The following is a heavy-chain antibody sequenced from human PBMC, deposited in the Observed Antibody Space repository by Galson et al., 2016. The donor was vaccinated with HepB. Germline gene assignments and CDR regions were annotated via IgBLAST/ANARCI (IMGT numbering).Heavy chain of an antibody. CDR3: AKSKVLIETYGGGFDY. V-gene: IGHV3-23*01. CDR1: GFTFSSYA. D-gene: IGHD4-17*01. CDR2: ISDSGGST. J-gene: IGHJ4*02. Sequence: SLRLSCAASGFTFSSYAMSWVRQAPGKGLGWVSAISDSGGSTYYADSVKGRFIISRDNSKNTLYLQMNSLRAGDTAVYYCAKSKVLIETYGGGFDYWGQGTLVTVSS.